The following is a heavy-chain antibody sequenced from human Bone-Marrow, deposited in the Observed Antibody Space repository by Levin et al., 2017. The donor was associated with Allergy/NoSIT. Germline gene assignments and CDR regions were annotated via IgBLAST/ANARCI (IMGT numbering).Heavy chain of an antibody. V-gene: IGHV3-66*01. CDR3: ATVVVQLYLPDAFDI. CDR2: ISAADST. D-gene: IGHD5-18*01. Sequence: PGGSLRLSCAASGITDSSNYMSWVRQAPGKGLEWVAFISAADSTSYADSVEGRFTISRDKSKKTLYLEMNSLRVADTAIYYCATVVVQLYLPDAFDIWGQGTMVTVSS. CDR1: GITDSSNY. J-gene: IGHJ3*02.